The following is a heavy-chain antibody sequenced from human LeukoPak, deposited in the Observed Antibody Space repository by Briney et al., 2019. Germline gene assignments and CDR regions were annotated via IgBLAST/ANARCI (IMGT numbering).Heavy chain of an antibody. V-gene: IGHV4-31*03. J-gene: IGHJ3*02. CDR2: IYCSGST. Sequence: TLSLTCTVSGVSISRGCYYWSWIRQHPGKGREWIGYIYCSGSTYYDPPLKSRVTISVDTSKNQFSLKPSSVTAADTAVYYCAGRHVFLGAFDIWGQGTMVTVSS. D-gene: IGHD2-21*01. CDR1: GVSISRGCYY. CDR3: AGRHVFLGAFDI.